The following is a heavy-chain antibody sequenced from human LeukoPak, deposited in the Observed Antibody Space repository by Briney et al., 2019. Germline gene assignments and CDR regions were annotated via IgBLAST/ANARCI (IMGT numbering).Heavy chain of an antibody. V-gene: IGHV4-59*01. J-gene: IGHJ5*02. D-gene: IGHD1-1*01. CDR3: AREGTAGTNLNWFDP. Sequence: SETLSLTCTVSGGSISSYYWSWIRQPPGKGLEWIGYISYSGSTNFNPSPKSRVTISVDTSKNRFSLKLSSVTAADTAVYYCAREGTAGTNLNWFDPWGQGTLVTVSS. CDR1: GGSISSYY. CDR2: ISYSGST.